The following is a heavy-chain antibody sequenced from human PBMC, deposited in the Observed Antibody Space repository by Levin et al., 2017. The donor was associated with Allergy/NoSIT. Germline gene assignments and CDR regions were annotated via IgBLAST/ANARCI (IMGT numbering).Heavy chain of an antibody. CDR2: IYYSGST. V-gene: IGHV4-59*01. Sequence: SQTLSLTCTVSGGSISSYYWSWIRQPPGKGLEWIGYIYYSGSTNYNPSLKSRVTISVDTSKNQFSLKLSSVTAADTAVYYCARGSWSSSWLADYWGQGTLVTVSS. J-gene: IGHJ4*02. CDR3: ARGSWSSSWLADY. CDR1: GGSISSYY. D-gene: IGHD6-13*01.